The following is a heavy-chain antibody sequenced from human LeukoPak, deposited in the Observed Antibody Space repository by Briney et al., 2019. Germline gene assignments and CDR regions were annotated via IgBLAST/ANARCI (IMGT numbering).Heavy chain of an antibody. V-gene: IGHV4-34*01. CDR3: ARGHRDYDILTGYYYNY. Sequence: SETLSLTCAVYGGSFSGYYWSWIRQPPGKGLEWIGEINHGGSTNYNPSLKSRVTISVDTSKNQFSLKLSSVTAADTAVYYCARGHRDYDILTGYYYNYWGQGTLVTVSS. CDR1: GGSFSGYY. CDR2: INHGGST. J-gene: IGHJ4*02. D-gene: IGHD3-9*01.